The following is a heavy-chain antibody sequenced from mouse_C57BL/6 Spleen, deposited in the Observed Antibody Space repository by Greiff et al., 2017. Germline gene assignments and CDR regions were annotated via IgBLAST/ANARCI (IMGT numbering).Heavy chain of an antibody. CDR1: GYTFTEYT. J-gene: IGHJ4*01. Sequence: QVTLKESGAELVKPGASVKLSCKASGYTFTEYTIHWVKQRSGQGLEWIGWFYPGSGSIKYNEKFKDKATLTADKSSSTVYMELSRLTSEDSAVYFCAIDGEEASDVYLPYAIDYWGQGTSVTVSS. D-gene: IGHD6-1*01. CDR2: FYPGSGSI. CDR3: AIDGEEASDVYLPYAIDY. V-gene: IGHV1-62-2*01.